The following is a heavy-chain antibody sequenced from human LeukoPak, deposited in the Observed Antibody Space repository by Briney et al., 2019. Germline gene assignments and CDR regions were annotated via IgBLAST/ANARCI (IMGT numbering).Heavy chain of an antibody. V-gene: IGHV1-18*03. CDR1: GYTFTDYA. CDR3: VRSSGTYSNL. J-gene: IGHJ5*02. CDR2: ISAYDGKT. D-gene: IGHD1-26*01. Sequence: ASVKVSCKASGYTFTDYAVSWVRQAPGQALEWMGWISAYDGKTKFDPKVQDRVTLTIDTSATTAFMDLRSLRFDDMAVYYCVRSSGTYSNLWGQGTLVIVSS.